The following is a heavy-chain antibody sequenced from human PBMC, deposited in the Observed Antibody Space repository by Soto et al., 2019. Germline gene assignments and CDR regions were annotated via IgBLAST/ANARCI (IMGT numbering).Heavy chain of an antibody. D-gene: IGHD2-15*01. J-gene: IGHJ4*02. Sequence: GGSLRLSCAASGFAFSTYSMNWVRQAPGKGLEWVSSISSTSSYTYYADSVKGRFTISRDNAKNSMYLQMNSLRAEDTAVYYCASRSCSGANCYLDFFDFWGQGTLVTVSS. CDR3: ASRSCSGANCYLDFFDF. V-gene: IGHV3-21*01. CDR2: ISSTSSYT. CDR1: GFAFSTYS.